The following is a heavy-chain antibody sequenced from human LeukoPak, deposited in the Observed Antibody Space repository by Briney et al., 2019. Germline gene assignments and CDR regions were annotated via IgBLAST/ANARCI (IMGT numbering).Heavy chain of an antibody. V-gene: IGHV4-34*01. CDR2: INHSGST. CDR1: GGSFSGYY. CDR3: ARQYSSSSFFSYYYYGMDV. J-gene: IGHJ6*02. D-gene: IGHD6-6*01. Sequence: SETLSLTCAVYGGSFSGYYWSWFRQPPGRGLEWIGEINHSGSTNYNPSLKSRVTISVDTSKNQFSLKLSSVTAADTAVYYCARQYSSSSFFSYYYYGMDVWGQGTTVTVSS.